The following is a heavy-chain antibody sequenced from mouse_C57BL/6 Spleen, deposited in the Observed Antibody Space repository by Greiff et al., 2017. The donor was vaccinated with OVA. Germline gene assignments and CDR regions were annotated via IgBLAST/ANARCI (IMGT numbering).Heavy chain of an antibody. V-gene: IGHV5-4*01. J-gene: IGHJ4*01. CDR2: ISDGGSYT. CDR3: ARGDGYYAMDY. D-gene: IGHD2-3*01. Sequence: EVHLVESGGGLVKPGGSLTLSCAASGFTFSSYAMSWVRQTPEKRLEWVATISDGGSYTYYPDNVKGRFTISRDNAKNNLYLQMSHLKSEDTAMYYCARGDGYYAMDYWGQGTSVTVSS. CDR1: GFTFSSYA.